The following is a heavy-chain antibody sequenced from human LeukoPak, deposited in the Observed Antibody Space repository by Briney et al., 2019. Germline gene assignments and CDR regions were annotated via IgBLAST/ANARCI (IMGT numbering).Heavy chain of an antibody. V-gene: IGHV1-24*01. CDR2: FDPEDGET. J-gene: IGHJ4*02. CDR1: GYTLTELS. CDR3: ATYGGNWGSVSYFDY. Sequence: GASVKVSCKVSGYTLTELSMHWVRQAPGKGLEWMGGFDPEDGETIYAQKFQGRVTMTEDTSTDTAYMELSSLRSEDTAVYYCATYGGNWGSVSYFDYWGQGTLVTVSS. D-gene: IGHD4/OR15-4a*01.